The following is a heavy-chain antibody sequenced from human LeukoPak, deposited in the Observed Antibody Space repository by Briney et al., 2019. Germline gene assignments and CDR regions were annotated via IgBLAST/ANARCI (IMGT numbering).Heavy chain of an antibody. CDR1: GYTFTSYG. J-gene: IGHJ3*02. V-gene: IGHV1-18*01. D-gene: IGHD3-3*01. CDR2: ISAYNGNT. CDR3: ARGLRFLEWFYDAFDI. Sequence: ASVKVSCKASGYTFTSYGISWVRQAPGQGLEWMGWISAYNGNTNYAQKLQGRVTMTTDTSTSTAYMELRSLRSDDTAVYYCARGLRFLEWFYDAFDIWGQGTMVTVSS.